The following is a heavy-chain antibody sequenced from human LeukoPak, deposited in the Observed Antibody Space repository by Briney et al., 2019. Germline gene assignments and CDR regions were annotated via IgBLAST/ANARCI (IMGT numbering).Heavy chain of an antibody. D-gene: IGHD3-16*02. J-gene: IGHJ5*02. CDR2: INPSGSST. Sequence: ASVKVSCKASGYTFTSYDINWVRQAPGQGLEWMGLINPSGSSTLYAQKFQGRVTMTRDMPTTTDYMELSSLRSEDTAVYYCARDNSVGDIAWWFDPWGQGTLVTVSS. V-gene: IGHV1-46*01. CDR3: ARDNSVGDIAWWFDP. CDR1: GYTFTSYD.